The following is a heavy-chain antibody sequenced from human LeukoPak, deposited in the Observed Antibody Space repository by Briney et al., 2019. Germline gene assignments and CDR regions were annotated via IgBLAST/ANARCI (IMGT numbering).Heavy chain of an antibody. J-gene: IGHJ4*02. D-gene: IGHD2-15*01. CDR2: ISYDGSNK. Sequence: QPGRSLRLSCAASGFTFSSYGMHWVRQAPGKGLEWVAVISYDGSNKYYADSVKGRFTISRDNSKNTLYLQMNSLRAEDTAVYYCAKESAGYCSGGSCLGLVYWGQGTLVTVSS. CDR3: AKESAGYCSGGSCLGLVY. CDR1: GFTFSSYG. V-gene: IGHV3-30*18.